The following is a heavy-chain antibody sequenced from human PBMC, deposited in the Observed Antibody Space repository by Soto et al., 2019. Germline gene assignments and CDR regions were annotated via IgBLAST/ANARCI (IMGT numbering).Heavy chain of an antibody. Sequence: ASVKVSCKASGYTFSGYYIHWVRQAPGQGPEWMGWINPNSGGTNYAQKFQGWVTMTRDTSISTAYMELSRLRSDDTAVHYCVREIGYGSTRWVPVVKGGFDVWGQGTTVTVSS. D-gene: IGHD2-2*01. CDR2: INPNSGGT. CDR1: GYTFSGYY. J-gene: IGHJ6*02. CDR3: VREIGYGSTRWVPVVKGGFDV. V-gene: IGHV1-2*04.